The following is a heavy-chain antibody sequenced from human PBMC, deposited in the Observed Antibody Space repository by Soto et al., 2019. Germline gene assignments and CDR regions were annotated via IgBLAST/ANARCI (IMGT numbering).Heavy chain of an antibody. CDR1: GFTFSSYA. J-gene: IGHJ4*02. Sequence: ESGGGVVQPGRSLRLSCAASGFTFSSYAMHWVRQAPGKGLEWVAVISYDGSNKYYADSVKGRFTISRDNSKNTLYLQMNSLRAEDTAVYYCARDTLEGGLVVPAYWGQGTLVTVSS. V-gene: IGHV3-30-3*01. CDR2: ISYDGSNK. D-gene: IGHD2-21*01. CDR3: ARDTLEGGLVVPAY.